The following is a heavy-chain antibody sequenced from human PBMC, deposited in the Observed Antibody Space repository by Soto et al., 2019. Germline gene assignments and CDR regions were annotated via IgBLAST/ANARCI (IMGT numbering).Heavy chain of an antibody. CDR1: GFTFSSYG. CDR2: IWYDGSNK. Sequence: SGGSMRLSCAASGFTFSSYGMHWVRQAPGKGLEWVAVIWYDGSNKYYADSVKGRFTISRDNSKNTLYLQMNSLRAEDTAVYYCARESSSWHNWFDPWGQGTLVTVSS. V-gene: IGHV3-33*01. D-gene: IGHD6-13*01. CDR3: ARESSSWHNWFDP. J-gene: IGHJ5*02.